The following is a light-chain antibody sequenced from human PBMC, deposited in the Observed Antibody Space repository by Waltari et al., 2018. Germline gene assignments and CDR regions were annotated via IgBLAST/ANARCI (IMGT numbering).Light chain of an antibody. Sequence: DIHMTQSPSTLSASVGDTVIITCRASQNINTWLAWYQQKPGRAPNPLLYKASNLQSGVPSSLRASESGLELTLAVRSLHLCGFSSDYCLQYKKYSLFIFDPGTNVDIE. CDR3: LQYKKYSLFI. V-gene: IGKV1-5*03. J-gene: IGKJ3*01. CDR2: KAS. CDR1: QNINTW.